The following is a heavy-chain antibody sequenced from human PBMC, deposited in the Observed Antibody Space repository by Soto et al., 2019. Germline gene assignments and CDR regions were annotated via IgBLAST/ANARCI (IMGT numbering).Heavy chain of an antibody. CDR1: GFTFSSYV. CDR2: ISGSGGST. D-gene: IGHD3-22*01. V-gene: IGHV3-23*01. Sequence: GGSLRLSCAASGFTFSSYVMSWVRQAPGKGLEWVSAISGSGGSTYYADSVKGRFTNSRDNSKNTLFLQMNSLRAEDTAVYYCAFRYYYDSSGFYSRPTPPDYWGQGTLVTVSS. CDR3: AFRYYYDSSGFYSRPTPPDY. J-gene: IGHJ4*02.